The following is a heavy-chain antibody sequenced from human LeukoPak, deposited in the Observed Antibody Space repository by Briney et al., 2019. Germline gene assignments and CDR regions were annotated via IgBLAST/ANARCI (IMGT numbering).Heavy chain of an antibody. CDR3: ARPQSVYSGYDDAFDI. D-gene: IGHD5-12*01. J-gene: IGHJ3*02. CDR2: MNPNSGNT. V-gene: IGHV1-8*01. Sequence: ASVKVSCKASGNTFTSYDINWVRQATGQGLEWMGWMNPNSGNTGYAQKFQGRVTMTRNTSISTAYMELSSLRSEDTAVYYCARPQSVYSGYDDAFDIWGQGTMVTVSS. CDR1: GNTFTSYD.